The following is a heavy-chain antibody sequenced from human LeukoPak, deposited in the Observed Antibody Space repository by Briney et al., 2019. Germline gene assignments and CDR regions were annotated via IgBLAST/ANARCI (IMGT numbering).Heavy chain of an antibody. J-gene: IGHJ4*02. CDR3: TTEQYCSSTSCFDY. CDR2: IKSKTDGGTT. CDR1: GFTFSNAW. Sequence: GGSLRLSCAASGFTFSNAWMSWVRQAPGKGLEWVGRIKSKTDGGTTDYAAPVKGRFTISRDDSKNTLCLQMNSLKTEDTAVYYCTTEQYCSSTSCFDYWGQGTLVTVSS. D-gene: IGHD2-2*01. V-gene: IGHV3-15*01.